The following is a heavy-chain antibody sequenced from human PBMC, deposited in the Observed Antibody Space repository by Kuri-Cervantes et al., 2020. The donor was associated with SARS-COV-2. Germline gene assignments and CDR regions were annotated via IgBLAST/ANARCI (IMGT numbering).Heavy chain of an antibody. CDR1: DDSISTNYY. CDR3: ARVGYCFGTRCVTYFDP. J-gene: IGHJ5*02. Sequence: SETLSLTCTVSDDSISTNYYWGWIRQPPGKGLEWIGIIHHSGNTHYNSSLMSRVTMSVDTFKNQFSLNLRSLTAADTAIYYCARVGYCFGTRCVTYFDPWGLGTLVTVSS. D-gene: IGHD2-2*03. CDR2: IHHSGNT. V-gene: IGHV4-38-2*02.